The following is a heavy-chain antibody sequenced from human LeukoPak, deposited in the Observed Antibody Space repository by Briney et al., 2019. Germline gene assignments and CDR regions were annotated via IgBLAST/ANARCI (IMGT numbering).Heavy chain of an antibody. CDR2: INHSGST. CDR3: ASRQGPDYGDYEYWFDP. CDR1: GGSFSGYY. Sequence: PSETLSLTCAVYGGSFSGYYWSWIRQPPGKGLEWIGEINHSGSTNYNPSLKSRVTISVDTSKNRFSLKLSSVTAADTAVYYCASRQGPDYGDYEYWFDPWGQGTLVTVSS. J-gene: IGHJ5*02. D-gene: IGHD4-17*01. V-gene: IGHV4-34*01.